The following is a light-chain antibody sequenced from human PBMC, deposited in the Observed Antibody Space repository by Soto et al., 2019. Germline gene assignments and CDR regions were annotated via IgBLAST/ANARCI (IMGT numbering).Light chain of an antibody. Sequence: IQLTQSPSSLSASLGDSVTITCQASQDIDNFVNWYQQKPGAAPKLLIYDASTLAPGVPSRFSGTESGTDFTFTISSLHPEDIATYYCQQYHNLPITFGPGTRLEIK. CDR3: QQYHNLPIT. CDR1: QDIDNF. V-gene: IGKV1-33*01. CDR2: DAS. J-gene: IGKJ5*01.